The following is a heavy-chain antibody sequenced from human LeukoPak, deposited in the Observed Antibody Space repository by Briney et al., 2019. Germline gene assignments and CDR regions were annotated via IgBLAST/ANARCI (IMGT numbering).Heavy chain of an antibody. D-gene: IGHD3-10*01. J-gene: IGHJ6*03. V-gene: IGHV3-23*01. Sequence: TGGSLRLSCAASGFTFSDYYMSWIRQAPGKGLEWVSGISGSGSSTYYADSVKGRFTISRDNSKNTLYLQMSSLRAEDTAVYYCAKMKYNDLGSDSFDYMDVWGKGTTVTVSS. CDR2: ISGSGSST. CDR1: GFTFSDYY. CDR3: AKMKYNDLGSDSFDYMDV.